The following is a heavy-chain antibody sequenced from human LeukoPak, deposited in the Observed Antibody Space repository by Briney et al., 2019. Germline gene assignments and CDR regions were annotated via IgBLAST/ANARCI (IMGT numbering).Heavy chain of an antibody. J-gene: IGHJ6*02. CDR3: ARDGLGNYGSGSYYSGMDV. V-gene: IGHV3-21*01. CDR1: GFTFSSYS. D-gene: IGHD3-10*01. Sequence: GGSLRLSCAASGFTFSSYSMNWVRQAPGKGLEWVSSISSSSSYIYYADSVKGRFTISRDNAKNSLYLQMNSLRAEDTAVSYCARDGLGNYGSGSYYSGMDVWGQGTTVTVSS. CDR2: ISSSSSYI.